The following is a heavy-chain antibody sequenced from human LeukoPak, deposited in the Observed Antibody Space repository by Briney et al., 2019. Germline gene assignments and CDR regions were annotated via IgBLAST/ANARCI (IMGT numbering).Heavy chain of an antibody. J-gene: IGHJ4*02. CDR3: ARGGGQGLVY. CDR2: INHSGST. Sequence: NPSETLSLTCTVSGGSISSYYWSWIRQPPGKGLEWIGEINHSGSTNYNPSLKSRVTISVDTSKNQFSLKLSSVTAADTAVYYCARGGGQGLVYWGQGTLVTVSS. CDR1: GGSISSYY. V-gene: IGHV4-34*01. D-gene: IGHD6-19*01.